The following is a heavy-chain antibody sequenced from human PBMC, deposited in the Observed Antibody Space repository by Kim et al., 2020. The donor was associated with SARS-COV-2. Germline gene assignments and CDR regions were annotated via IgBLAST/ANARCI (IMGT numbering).Heavy chain of an antibody. Sequence: SETLSLTCAVSGGSISSGGYSWSWIRQPPGKGLEWIGYIYHSGSTYYNPSLKSRVTISVDRSKNQFSLKLSSVTAADTAVYYCAGYGDYDHFDYWGQGTLVTVSS. D-gene: IGHD4-17*01. J-gene: IGHJ4*02. CDR3: AGYGDYDHFDY. CDR2: IYHSGST. V-gene: IGHV4-30-2*01. CDR1: GGSISSGGYS.